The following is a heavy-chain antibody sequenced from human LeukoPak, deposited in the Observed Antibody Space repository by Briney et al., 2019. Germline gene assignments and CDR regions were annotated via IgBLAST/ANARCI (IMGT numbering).Heavy chain of an antibody. D-gene: IGHD6-13*01. CDR3: ARAYSSSPGRYYGMDV. CDR2: IKQDGSEK. Sequence: GGSLRLSCAASGFTFSSYWMSWVRQAPGKGLEWVANIKQDGSEKYYVDSVKGRFTISRDNAKNSLYLQMNSLRAEDTAVYYCARAYSSSPGRYYGMDVWGQGTTVTVSS. J-gene: IGHJ6*02. V-gene: IGHV3-7*01. CDR1: GFTFSSYW.